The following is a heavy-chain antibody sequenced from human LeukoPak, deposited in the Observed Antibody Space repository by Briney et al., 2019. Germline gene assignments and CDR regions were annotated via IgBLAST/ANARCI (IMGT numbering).Heavy chain of an antibody. Sequence: SGGSLRLSCAASGFTFSSYSMNWVRQAPGKGLEWVSSISSSSSYIYYADSVKGRFTISRDNAKNSLYLQMNSLRAEDTAVYYCARDHDRYDSSGYPYWGQGTLVTVSS. CDR1: GFTFSSYS. D-gene: IGHD3-22*01. J-gene: IGHJ4*02. CDR2: ISSSSSYI. V-gene: IGHV3-21*01. CDR3: ARDHDRYDSSGYPY.